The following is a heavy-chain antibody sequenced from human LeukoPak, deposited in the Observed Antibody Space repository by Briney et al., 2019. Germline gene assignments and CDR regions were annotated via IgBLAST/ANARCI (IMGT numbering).Heavy chain of an antibody. D-gene: IGHD6-19*01. CDR3: ARGGGSGWSRRIFDY. CDR2: INHSGST. Sequence: SETLSLTCAVYGGSFSVYYWSWIRQPPGKGLEWIGEINHSGSTNYNPSLKSRVTISVDTSKNQFSLKLRSVTAADTAVYYCARGGGSGWSRRIFDYWGQGTLVTVSS. V-gene: IGHV4-34*01. J-gene: IGHJ4*02. CDR1: GGSFSVYY.